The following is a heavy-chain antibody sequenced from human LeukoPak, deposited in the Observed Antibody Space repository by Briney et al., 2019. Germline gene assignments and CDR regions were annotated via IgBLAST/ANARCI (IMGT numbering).Heavy chain of an antibody. CDR3: ATRGHSSSWYYFDY. D-gene: IGHD6-13*01. CDR2: ISGSSSYT. J-gene: IGHJ4*02. Sequence: GGSLRLSCAASGFTFSDYYMNWIRQAPGKGLERVSYISGSSSYTNYADSVKGRFTISRDNAKNSLYLQMNSLRAEDAAVYYCATRGHSSSWYYFDYWGQGTLVTVSS. V-gene: IGHV3-11*03. CDR1: GFTFSDYY.